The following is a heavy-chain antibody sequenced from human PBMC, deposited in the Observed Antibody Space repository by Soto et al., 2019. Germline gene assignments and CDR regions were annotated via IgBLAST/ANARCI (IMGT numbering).Heavy chain of an antibody. Sequence: SETLSLTCTVSGGSVRSYYCSWIRQPPGKGLEWIGYIYYSGITNYNPSLNSRVTISVDTSRNQFSLKLSSVTAADTAVYYCARVHDFWSGYYWLDPWGQGTLVTVSS. CDR2: IYYSGIT. CDR1: GGSVRSYY. J-gene: IGHJ5*02. D-gene: IGHD3-3*01. V-gene: IGHV4-59*02. CDR3: ARVHDFWSGYYWLDP.